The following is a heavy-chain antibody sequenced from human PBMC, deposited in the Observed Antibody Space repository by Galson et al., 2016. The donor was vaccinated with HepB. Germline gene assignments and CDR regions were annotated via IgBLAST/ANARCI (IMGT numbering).Heavy chain of an antibody. CDR3: ARDWIPWYQISKGGLDY. V-gene: IGHV3-15*01. Sequence: SLRLSCAASGFPFIDAWMDWVRQTPGKRLEWVGRIRSKTDGETTVYAVPVKGRFTISRDNSKNTLYLQMNSLRAEDTAVYFCARDWIPWYQISKGGLDYWGQGTLVTVSS. CDR2: IRSKTDGETT. J-gene: IGHJ4*02. D-gene: IGHD2-2*01. CDR1: GFPFIDAW.